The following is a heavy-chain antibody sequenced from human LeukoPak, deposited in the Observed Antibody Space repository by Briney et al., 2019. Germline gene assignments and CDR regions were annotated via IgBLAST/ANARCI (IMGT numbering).Heavy chain of an antibody. CDR2: IYHSGST. D-gene: IGHD4-17*01. V-gene: IGHV4-38-2*02. J-gene: IGHJ5*02. CDR1: GYSISSGYY. CDR3: ARDHYGDYQYNWFDP. Sequence: PSETLSLTCTVSGYSISSGYYWGWIRPPPGKGLEWIGSIYHSGSTYYNPSLKSRVTISVDTSKNQFSLKLSSVTAADTAVYYCARDHYGDYQYNWFDPWGQGTLVTVSS.